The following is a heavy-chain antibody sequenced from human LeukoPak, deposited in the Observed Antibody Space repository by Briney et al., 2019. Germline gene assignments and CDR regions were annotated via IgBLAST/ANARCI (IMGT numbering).Heavy chain of an antibody. Sequence: SETLSLTCTVSGGSISSSSYYWGWIRQPPGKGLEWIGSIYYSGTTYYNPSLKSRVTISVDTSKNQFSLKLSSVTAADTAVYYCAREYVDIVATWFDPWGQGTLVTVSS. CDR2: IYYSGTT. CDR1: GGSISSSSYY. CDR3: AREYVDIVATWFDP. V-gene: IGHV4-39*07. D-gene: IGHD5-12*01. J-gene: IGHJ5*02.